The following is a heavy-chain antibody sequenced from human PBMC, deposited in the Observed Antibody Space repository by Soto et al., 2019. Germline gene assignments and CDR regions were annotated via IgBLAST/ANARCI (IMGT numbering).Heavy chain of an antibody. V-gene: IGHV3-74*01. CDR2: MNSDGSSA. J-gene: IGHJ4*02. Sequence: LRLSCAASGFTFSNYWMHWVRQAPGEGLVWVSRMNSDGSSANYADSVKGRFTISRDNAKNTLYLQMNSLRAEDTAVYYCARRDGSGSSSSFDYWGQGTLVTVSS. D-gene: IGHD3-10*01. CDR1: GFTFSNYW. CDR3: ARRDGSGSSSSFDY.